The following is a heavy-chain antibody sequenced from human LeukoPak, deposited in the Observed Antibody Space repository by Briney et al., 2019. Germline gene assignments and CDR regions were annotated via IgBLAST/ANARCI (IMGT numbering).Heavy chain of an antibody. CDR3: ARDTTTDPRGWFDP. J-gene: IGHJ5*02. CDR1: GGTFSSYA. Sequence: GASVKVSCKASGGTFSSYAISWVRQAPGQGLEWMGGIIPIFGTANYAQKFQGRVTITADKPTSTAYMELSSLRSEDTAVYYCARDTTTDPRGWFDPWGQGTLVTVSS. CDR2: IIPIFGTA. V-gene: IGHV1-69*06. D-gene: IGHD4-11*01.